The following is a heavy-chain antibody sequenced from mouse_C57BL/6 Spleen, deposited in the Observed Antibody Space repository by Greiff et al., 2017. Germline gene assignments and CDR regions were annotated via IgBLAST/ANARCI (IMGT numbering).Heavy chain of an antibody. CDR1: GYAFSSYW. Sequence: QVQLQQSGAELVKPGASVKISCKASGYAFSSYWMNWVKQRPGKGLEWIGQIYPGDGDTNYNGKFKGKATLTADKSSSTAYMQLSSLTSEDSAVYCCARGYKDYYAMDYWGQGTSVTVSS. D-gene: IGHD1-3*01. J-gene: IGHJ4*01. CDR3: ARGYKDYYAMDY. CDR2: IYPGDGDT. V-gene: IGHV1-80*01.